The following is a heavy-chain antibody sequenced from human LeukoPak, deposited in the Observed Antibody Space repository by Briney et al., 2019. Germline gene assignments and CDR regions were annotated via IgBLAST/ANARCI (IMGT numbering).Heavy chain of an antibody. CDR2: INHSGST. CDR1: GGSFSGYY. CDR3: ARRYSGSSFDY. J-gene: IGHJ4*02. V-gene: IGHV4-34*01. Sequence: PSETLSLTCAVSGGSFSGYYWSWIRQPPGKGLEWIGEINHSGSTNYNPSLTSRVTISVDTSKNQFSLKLSSVTAADTAVYYCARRYSGSSFDYWGQGTLVTVSS. D-gene: IGHD1-26*01.